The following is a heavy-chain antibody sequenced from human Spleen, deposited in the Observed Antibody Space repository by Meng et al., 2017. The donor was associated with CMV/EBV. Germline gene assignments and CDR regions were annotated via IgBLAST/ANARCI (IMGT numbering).Heavy chain of an antibody. Sequence: SETLSLTCTVSGGSISSSSYYWGWIRQPPGKGLEWIGSIYYSGSTYYNPSLQSPVTISVDTSKNQFSLTLRSVTAADTAVYYCARIPTHDFWSGYTYYYYGMDVWGQGTTVTVSS. D-gene: IGHD3-3*01. J-gene: IGHJ6*02. CDR3: ARIPTHDFWSGYTYYYYGMDV. V-gene: IGHV4-39*07. CDR2: IYYSGST. CDR1: GGSISSSSYY.